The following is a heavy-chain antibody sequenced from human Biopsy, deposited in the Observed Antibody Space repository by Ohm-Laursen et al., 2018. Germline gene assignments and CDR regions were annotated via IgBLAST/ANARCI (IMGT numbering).Heavy chain of an antibody. V-gene: IGHV4-59*01. D-gene: IGHD2-21*02. CDR3: ARGNEVMVTGPYFFDY. CDR2: IYYSGGT. Sequence: GTLSLTCTVSGVSISSYFWNWIRQPPGKGLEWIGDIYYSGGTKYNPSLKSRVTISVDMSKSQLSLKLTSVTTADTAVYYCARGNEVMVTGPYFFDYWGQGTLVIVSS. J-gene: IGHJ4*02. CDR1: GVSISSYF.